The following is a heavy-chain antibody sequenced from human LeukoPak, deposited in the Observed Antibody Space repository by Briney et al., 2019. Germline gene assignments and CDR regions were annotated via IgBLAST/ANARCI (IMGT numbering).Heavy chain of an antibody. V-gene: IGHV4-39*01. CDR3: ARHAYHSGYDWDPVDY. Sequence: SETLSLTCSVSGVSISSRSYYWGWIRQPPGKGLEWIGSISYSGGAYYNPSLKSRVTISVDTSKNQFSLKLSSVAAADTGPYYCARHAYHSGYDWDPVDYWGQGTLVTVSS. CDR1: GVSISSRSYY. J-gene: IGHJ4*02. CDR2: ISYSGGA. D-gene: IGHD5-12*01.